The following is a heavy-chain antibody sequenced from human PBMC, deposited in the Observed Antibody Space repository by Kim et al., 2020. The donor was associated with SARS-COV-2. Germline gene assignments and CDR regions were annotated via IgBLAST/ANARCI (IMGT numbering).Heavy chain of an antibody. D-gene: IGHD7-27*01. CDR1: GYTFSSYG. J-gene: IGHJ4*02. CDR3: ARDGDLPDY. Sequence: ASVKVSCKASGYTFSSYGISWVRQAPRQGLEWMGWISPYNGNTKYSQKFQGRVTMSTDTTTTTAYMELRSLRYDDTAVYYCARDGDLPDYWGQGTLVTVS. V-gene: IGHV1-18*01. CDR2: ISPYNGNT.